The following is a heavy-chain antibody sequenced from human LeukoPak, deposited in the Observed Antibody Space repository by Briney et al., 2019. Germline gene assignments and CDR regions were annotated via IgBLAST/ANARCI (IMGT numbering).Heavy chain of an antibody. D-gene: IGHD3-22*01. J-gene: IGHJ5*02. Sequence: GGSLRLSCAASGFTFSSYWMHWVRQAPGKGLVWVSRINSDGSSTSYADSVKGRFTISRDNAKNSLYLQMNSLRAEDTAVYYCAREGHYYDSSGYYSPTNWFDPWGQGTLVTVSS. V-gene: IGHV3-74*01. CDR2: INSDGSST. CDR1: GFTFSSYW. CDR3: AREGHYYDSSGYYSPTNWFDP.